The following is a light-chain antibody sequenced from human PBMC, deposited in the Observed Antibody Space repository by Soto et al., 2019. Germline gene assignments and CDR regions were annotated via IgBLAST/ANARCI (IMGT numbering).Light chain of an antibody. CDR3: MQALQTPA. J-gene: IGKJ1*01. CDR2: LGS. CDR1: QSLLHSNGYNY. Sequence: DIVVTQSPLSLPVTPGEPASISCRSSQSLLHSNGYNYLDWYLQKPGQSPQLLIYLGSNRSSGVPDRFSGSGSGTDFTLKISRVEAEDVGVYYCMQALQTPAFGQ. V-gene: IGKV2-28*01.